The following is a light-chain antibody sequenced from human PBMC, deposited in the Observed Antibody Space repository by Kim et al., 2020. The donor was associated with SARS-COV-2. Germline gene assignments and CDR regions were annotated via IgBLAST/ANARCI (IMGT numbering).Light chain of an antibody. CDR1: SSNSGSNS. CDR3: AAWDDSLNALV. V-gene: IGLV1-36*01. Sequence: ELTQPPSMSEVPRQRVTISCSGSSSNSGSNSVSWYQHVPGKAPKLVIYYDDLVPSGASDRFSGSKSGTSASLAITGLQSEDEADYYCAAWDDSLNALVFGGGTQLTVL. J-gene: IGLJ2*01. CDR2: YDD.